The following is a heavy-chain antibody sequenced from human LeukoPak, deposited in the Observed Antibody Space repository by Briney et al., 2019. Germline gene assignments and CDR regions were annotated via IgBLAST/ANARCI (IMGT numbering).Heavy chain of an antibody. CDR1: GFTFSSYS. CDR2: IGSSSSYI. V-gene: IGHV3-21*01. D-gene: IGHD6-19*01. J-gene: IGHJ4*02. Sequence: GGSLRLSCAASGFTFSSYSMNWVRQAPGKGLEWVSSIGSSSSYIYYADSVKGRFTISRDNAKNSLYLQMNSLRAEDTAVYYCARSLRQWLADYFDYWGQGTLVTVSS. CDR3: ARSLRQWLADYFDY.